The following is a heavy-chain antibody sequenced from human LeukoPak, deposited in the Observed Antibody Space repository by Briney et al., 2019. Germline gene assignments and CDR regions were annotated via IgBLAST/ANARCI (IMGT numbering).Heavy chain of an antibody. CDR3: ARGRIAAAPGPLDY. D-gene: IGHD6-13*01. CDR2: INHSGST. J-gene: IGHJ4*02. Sequence: RPSETLSLTCAVYGGSFSGYYWSWIRQPPGKGLEWIGEINHSGSTNYNPSLKSRVTISVDTSKNQFSLKLSSVTAADTAVYYCARGRIAAAPGPLDYWGQGTLVTVSS. CDR1: GGSFSGYY. V-gene: IGHV4-34*01.